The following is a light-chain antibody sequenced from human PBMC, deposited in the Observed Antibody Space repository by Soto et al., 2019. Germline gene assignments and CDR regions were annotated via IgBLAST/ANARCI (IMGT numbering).Light chain of an antibody. CDR1: QSISSW. J-gene: IGKJ1*01. V-gene: IGKV1-5*03. CDR3: QQYNSFPGT. Sequence: DIQMTQSPSTLSASVGDRVTITCRAIQSISSWLAWYQQKPGKAPKLLIYKAPSLESGVPSRFSGSGSGTEFTLTISSLQPDDFATYYCQQYNSFPGTFGQGTKVEIK. CDR2: KAP.